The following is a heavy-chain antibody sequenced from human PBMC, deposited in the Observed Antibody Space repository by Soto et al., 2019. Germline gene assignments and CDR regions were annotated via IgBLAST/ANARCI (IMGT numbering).Heavy chain of an antibody. Sequence: QVQLVESGGGVVQPGRSLRLSCAASGFTFSSYAMHWVRQAPGKGLEWVAVISYDGSNKYYADYVKGRFTISRDNSKNTLYLQMNSLRAEDTAVYYCARDSGGNHDAFDIWGQGTMVTVSS. V-gene: IGHV3-30-3*01. CDR2: ISYDGSNK. D-gene: IGHD2-15*01. CDR3: ARDSGGNHDAFDI. CDR1: GFTFSSYA. J-gene: IGHJ3*02.